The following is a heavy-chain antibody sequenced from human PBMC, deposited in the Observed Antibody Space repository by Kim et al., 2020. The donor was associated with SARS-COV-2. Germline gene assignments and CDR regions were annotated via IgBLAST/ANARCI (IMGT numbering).Heavy chain of an antibody. J-gene: IGHJ4*02. CDR1: GGSISSTTYY. V-gene: IGHV4-39*07. D-gene: IGHD1-26*01. CDR2: IYYSGST. CDR3: ARGAGWVGATNI. Sequence: SETLSLTCTVSGGSISSTTYYWGWIRQPPGKGLEWIGSIYYSGSTYYNPSLKSRVTISVDTSKNQFSLKLNSVTAADTAVYYCARGAGWVGATNIWGQGTLVTVTS.